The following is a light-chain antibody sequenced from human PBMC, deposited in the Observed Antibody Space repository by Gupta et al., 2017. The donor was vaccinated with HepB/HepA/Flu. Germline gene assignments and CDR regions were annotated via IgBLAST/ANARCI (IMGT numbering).Light chain of an antibody. CDR2: DVS. CDR1: SSDIGTHNY. V-gene: IGLV2-14*01. Sequence: QSALPQPAPVSVAPGPSITIPCTGTSSDIGTHNYVSWYQQNPGKAPKLIIHDVSDRPSGVSNRFSGSKSGNTASLTISGLQAEDEADYYCCSSSSSSTLYLFGTGTEVTVL. J-gene: IGLJ1*01. CDR3: CSSSSSSTLYL.